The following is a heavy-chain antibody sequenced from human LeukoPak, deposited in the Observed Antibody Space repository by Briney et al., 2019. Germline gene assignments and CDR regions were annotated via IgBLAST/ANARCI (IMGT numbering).Heavy chain of an antibody. D-gene: IGHD6-13*01. CDR1: GFTFSTYG. V-gene: IGHV3-33*01. CDR3: ARGGAAPTPYYYYYYMDV. Sequence: GRSLRLSCAASGFTFSTYGMHWVRQAPGKGLEWVAVIWYDESNKYYSDSVKGRFTISRDNSKKTVYLQMNSLRVEDTAVYYCARGGAAPTPYYYYYYMDVWGKGTTVTVSS. CDR2: IWYDESNK. J-gene: IGHJ6*03.